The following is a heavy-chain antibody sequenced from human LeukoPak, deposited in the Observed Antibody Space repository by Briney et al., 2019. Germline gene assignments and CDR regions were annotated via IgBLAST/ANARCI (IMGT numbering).Heavy chain of an antibody. Sequence: RGASVKVSCKASGYTFTGYYMHWVRQAPGQGLEWMGWINPNSGGTNYAQKFQGRVTMTRDTSISTAYMELSRLRSDDTAVYYCARGPRRSSSWYGPTDYYYGMDVWGQGTTVTVSS. CDR1: GYTFTGYY. D-gene: IGHD6-13*01. CDR3: ARGPRRSSSWYGPTDYYYGMDV. J-gene: IGHJ6*02. V-gene: IGHV1-2*02. CDR2: INPNSGGT.